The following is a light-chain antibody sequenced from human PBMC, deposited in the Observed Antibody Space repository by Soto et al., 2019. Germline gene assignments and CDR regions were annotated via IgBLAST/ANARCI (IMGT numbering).Light chain of an antibody. Sequence: EIVLTQSPGTLSLSPGERATLSCRASQSVINNYLAWYQQIPGQAPRLLIYGSSSRATGIPDRFSGGGSGTDFTLTISRLEPEDFAVYYCQQYGSSPLFTFGPGTRVDIK. J-gene: IGKJ3*01. CDR1: QSVINNY. V-gene: IGKV3-20*01. CDR2: GSS. CDR3: QQYGSSPLFT.